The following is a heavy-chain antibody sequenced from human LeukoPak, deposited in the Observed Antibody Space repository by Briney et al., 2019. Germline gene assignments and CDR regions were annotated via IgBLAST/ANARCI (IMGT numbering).Heavy chain of an antibody. V-gene: IGHV3-53*01. CDR1: GFTVSSNY. CDR2: IYSGGRT. Sequence: GGSLRLSCAASGFTVSSNYMSWVRQAPGKGLEWVSVIYSGGRTYYADSVKGRFTISRDNSKNTLYLQMNSLRAEDTAVYYCAKDSVATVVTLFDYWGQGTLVTVSS. J-gene: IGHJ4*02. CDR3: AKDSVATVVTLFDY. D-gene: IGHD5-12*01.